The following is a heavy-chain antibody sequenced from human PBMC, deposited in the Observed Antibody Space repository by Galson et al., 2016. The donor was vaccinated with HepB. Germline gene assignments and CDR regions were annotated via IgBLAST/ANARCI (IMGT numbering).Heavy chain of an antibody. Sequence: SLRLSCAASGLTFSRYVMSWVRQAPGKGLEWVSAISETGSDTYYADSVKGRFTISRDNSKNTLFLQLNSLRVEDTALYYCASPPTYWGLGSLVTVSS. CDR3: ASPPTY. CDR2: ISETGSDT. CDR1: GLTFSRYV. J-gene: IGHJ4*02. V-gene: IGHV3-23*01.